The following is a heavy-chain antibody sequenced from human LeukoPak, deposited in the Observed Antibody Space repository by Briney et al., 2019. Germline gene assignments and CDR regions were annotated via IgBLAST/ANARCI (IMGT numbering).Heavy chain of an antibody. CDR1: GGSISSYY. D-gene: IGHD4-17*01. Sequence: SETLSLTCTVSGGSISSYYWSWIRQPLGKGLEWIGYIYYSGSTNYNPSLKSRVTISVDTSKNQFSLKLSSVTAADTAVYYCARDFGRYGDYYYYMDVWGKGTTVTISS. J-gene: IGHJ6*03. CDR3: ARDFGRYGDYYYYMDV. CDR2: IYYSGST. V-gene: IGHV4-59*01.